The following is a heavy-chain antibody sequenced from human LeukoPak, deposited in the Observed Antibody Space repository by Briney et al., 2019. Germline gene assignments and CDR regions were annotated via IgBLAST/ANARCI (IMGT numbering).Heavy chain of an antibody. D-gene: IGHD5-18*01. J-gene: IGHJ4*02. V-gene: IGHV4-38-2*02. Sequence: SETLSLTCTVSGYSIRSGYYWGWIRQPPGEGLEWIGSLFPTGRTYYNPSLKSRVTISVDTSKNQFSLKLNSVNVADTAVYYSARLDTAMVQIDYWGQGTLVTVSS. CDR2: LFPTGRT. CDR1: GYSIRSGYY. CDR3: ARLDTAMVQIDY.